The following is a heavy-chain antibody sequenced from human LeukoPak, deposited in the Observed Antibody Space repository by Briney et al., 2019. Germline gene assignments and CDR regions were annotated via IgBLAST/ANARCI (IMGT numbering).Heavy chain of an antibody. J-gene: IGHJ4*02. CDR2: ISSSGSTI. CDR3: ARDLDSLAVFDY. D-gene: IGHD2-15*01. Sequence: AETLTLTCAASGFTISSNKMNWVRQAPGQGQEWNSNISSSGSTISYEDSVKGRFTTSRDNATNSLYLQMNSLRADDTAVYYCARDLDSLAVFDYWGQGALVTVSS. V-gene: IGHV3-48*03. CDR1: GFTISSNK.